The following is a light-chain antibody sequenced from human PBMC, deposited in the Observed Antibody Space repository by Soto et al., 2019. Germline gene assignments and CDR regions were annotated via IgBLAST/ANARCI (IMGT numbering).Light chain of an antibody. J-gene: IGKJ5*01. CDR3: QQYGSSAPIN. Sequence: EIVLTHSPATLALSPVGRGTLSLRGSQSVSSYLAWYQQKPGQAPRLLMYGASNRATGIPARFSGGGSGTDFTLTISSLEAEDFALYYCQQYGSSAPINFGQGTRLEIK. CDR1: QSVSSY. V-gene: IGKV3-20*01. CDR2: GAS.